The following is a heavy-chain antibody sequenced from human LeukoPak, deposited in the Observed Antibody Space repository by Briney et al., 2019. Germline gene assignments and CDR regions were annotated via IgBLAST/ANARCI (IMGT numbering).Heavy chain of an antibody. Sequence: ASVKVSCKASGGTFSSCAISWVRQAPGQGLEWMGGIIPIFGTANYAQKFQGRVTITADESTSTAYMELSSLRSEDTAVYYCARDGRPVVVPAAIVAGMHWFDPWGQGTLVTVSS. J-gene: IGHJ5*02. D-gene: IGHD2-2*01. CDR2: IIPIFGTA. CDR1: GGTFSSCA. V-gene: IGHV1-69*13. CDR3: ARDGRPVVVPAAIVAGMHWFDP.